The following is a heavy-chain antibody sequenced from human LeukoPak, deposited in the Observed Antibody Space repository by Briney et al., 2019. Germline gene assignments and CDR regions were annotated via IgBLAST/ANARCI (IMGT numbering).Heavy chain of an antibody. Sequence: GGSLRLSCAASGFTFNSYAMHWVRQAPGKGLEWVAFIWYDGSNKYYADSVKGRFTFSRDNSKNTVYLQMNSLRAEDTAVYYCATWSGRRFDYWGQGTLVTVSS. J-gene: IGHJ4*02. CDR3: ATWSGRRFDY. CDR2: IWYDGSNK. V-gene: IGHV3-30*02. CDR1: GFTFNSYA. D-gene: IGHD3-3*01.